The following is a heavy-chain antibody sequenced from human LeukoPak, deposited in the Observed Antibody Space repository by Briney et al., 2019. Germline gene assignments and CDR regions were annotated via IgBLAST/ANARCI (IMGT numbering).Heavy chain of an antibody. CDR3: ARAAPDVWGSCRYTPYY. CDR2: ISSSSSYI. V-gene: IGHV3-21*01. Sequence: GGSLRLSCAVSGFTFSNYGMNWVRQAPGKGLEWVSSISSSSSYIYYADSVKGRFTISRDNAKNSLYLQMNSLRAEDTAVYYCARAAPDVWGSCRYTPYYWGQGTLVTVSS. D-gene: IGHD3-16*02. J-gene: IGHJ4*02. CDR1: GFTFSNYG.